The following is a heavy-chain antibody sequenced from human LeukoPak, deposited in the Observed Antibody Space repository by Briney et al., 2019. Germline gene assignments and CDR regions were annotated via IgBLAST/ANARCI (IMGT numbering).Heavy chain of an antibody. CDR2: IYTSGST. D-gene: IGHD6-13*01. CDR1: GGSISSNRHF. V-gene: IGHV4-61*02. J-gene: IGHJ4*02. CDR3: ARSDPGSSSCPDY. Sequence: SETLSLTCSVSGGSISSNRHFWGWIRQPAGKGLEWIGRIYTSGSTNYNPSPKSRVTMSVDTSKNQFSLKLSSVTAADTAVYYCARSDPGSSSCPDYWGQGTLVTVSS.